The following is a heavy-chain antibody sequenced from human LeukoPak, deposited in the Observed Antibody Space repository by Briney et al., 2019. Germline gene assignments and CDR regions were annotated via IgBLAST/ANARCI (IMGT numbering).Heavy chain of an antibody. V-gene: IGHV3-21*01. CDR1: GLIFRNYT. J-gene: IGHJ4*02. Sequence: GGSLPHSRAASGLIFRNYTMNWVRPPRAKGLAWVSLISSSSSYIFYADSVKGRFTISRDNAKKSLYLQMNSLRAEDTAVYYCARPLSGTTDFDYWGQGTLVTVSS. CDR3: ARPLSGTTDFDY. CDR2: ISSSSSYI. D-gene: IGHD1-20*01.